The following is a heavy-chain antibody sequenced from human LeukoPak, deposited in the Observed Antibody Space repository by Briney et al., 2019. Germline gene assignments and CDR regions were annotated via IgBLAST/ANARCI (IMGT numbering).Heavy chain of an antibody. CDR1: GFTVSSNY. J-gene: IGHJ4*02. V-gene: IGHV3-53*01. D-gene: IGHD3-22*01. CDR3: ARHTPRPYYYDSSGYRPDFDY. CDR2: IYSGGST. Sequence: GGSLRLSCAASGFTVSSNYMGWVRQAPGKGLEWVSVIYSGGSTYYADSVKGRFTISRDNSKNTLYLQMNSLRAEDTAVYYCARHTPRPYYYDSSGYRPDFDYWGQGTLVTVSS.